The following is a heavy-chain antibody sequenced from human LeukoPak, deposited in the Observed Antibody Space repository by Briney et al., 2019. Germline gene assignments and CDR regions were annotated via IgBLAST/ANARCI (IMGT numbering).Heavy chain of an antibody. D-gene: IGHD3-22*01. CDR2: ISAYNGNT. CDR3: ARDLTPDYYDSSGYYYFDY. V-gene: IGHV1-18*01. Sequence: TSVKVSCKASGYTFTSYGISWVRQAPGQGLEWMGWISAYNGNTNYAQKLQGRVTMTTDTSTSTAYMELRSLRSDDTAVYYCARDLTPDYYDSSGYYYFDYWGQGTLVTVSS. CDR1: GYTFTSYG. J-gene: IGHJ4*02.